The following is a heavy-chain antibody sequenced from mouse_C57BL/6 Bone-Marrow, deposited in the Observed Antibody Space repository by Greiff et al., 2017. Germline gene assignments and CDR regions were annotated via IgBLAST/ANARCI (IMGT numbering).Heavy chain of an antibody. J-gene: IGHJ1*03. CDR2: INPSTGGT. CDR3: AREGFEKYYGSIWYFDV. D-gene: IGHD1-1*01. CDR1: GYSFTGYY. V-gene: IGHV1-42*01. Sequence: EVQLQQSGPELVKPGASVKISCKASGYSFTGYYMNWVKQSPEKSLEWIGEINPSTGGTTYNQKFKAKATLTVDKSSSTAYMQLKSLTSEDSAVYYCAREGFEKYYGSIWYFDVWGTGTTVTVSS.